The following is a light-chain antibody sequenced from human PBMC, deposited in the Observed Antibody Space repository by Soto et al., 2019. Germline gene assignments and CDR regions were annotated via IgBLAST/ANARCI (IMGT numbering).Light chain of an antibody. Sequence: DIQMTQSPSTLSASVGDRVTITCRASQSISSWLAWYQQKPGKAPKLLIYDASSLESGVPSRFSGSGSGTEFTLMSSSLQPDDFATYYCQQYNSYSRWKFGRVTKLDIK. CDR1: QSISSW. CDR2: DAS. V-gene: IGKV1-5*01. CDR3: QQYNSYSRWK. J-gene: IGKJ1*01.